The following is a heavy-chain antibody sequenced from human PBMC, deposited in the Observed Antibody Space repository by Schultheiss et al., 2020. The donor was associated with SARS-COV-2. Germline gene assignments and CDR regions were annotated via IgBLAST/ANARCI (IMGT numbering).Heavy chain of an antibody. D-gene: IGHD4-11*01. CDR2: IWSDGSNK. J-gene: IGHJ5*02. Sequence: GGSLRLSCAASGFTFSSYAMHWVRQAPGKGLEWVAVIWSDGSNKYYADSVKGRFTISRDNSKNTLYLQMNSLRAEDTAVYYCARGHYSNQNWFDPWGQGTLVTVSS. CDR3: ARGHYSNQNWFDP. CDR1: GFTFSSYA. V-gene: IGHV3-30*01.